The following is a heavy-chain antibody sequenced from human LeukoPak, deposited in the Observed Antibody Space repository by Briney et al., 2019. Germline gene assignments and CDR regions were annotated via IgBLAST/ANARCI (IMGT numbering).Heavy chain of an antibody. V-gene: IGHV3-23*01. Sequence: GGSLRLSCAASGFTFSGFAMSWIRQAPGKGLEWVSSISRSGESTFYADSVRGRFTISRDNSKNTLYLQMNSLRAEDTAVYYCAKVGWELLGRSGYMDVWGKGTTVTISS. CDR3: AKVGWELLGRSGYMDV. CDR1: GFTFSGFA. J-gene: IGHJ6*03. D-gene: IGHD1-26*01. CDR2: ISRSGEST.